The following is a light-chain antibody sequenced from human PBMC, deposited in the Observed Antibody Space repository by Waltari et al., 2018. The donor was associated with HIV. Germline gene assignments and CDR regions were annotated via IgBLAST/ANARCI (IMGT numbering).Light chain of an antibody. Sequence: QSALTQPASVSGSPGQSITISCTGTSSDLVSWYQQHPDKAPKVMIFEVSKRPSGVSNRFSGSKPGNTASLTISGLQAEDEADYYCCSYVGSGTWVFGGGTKLTVL. J-gene: IGLJ3*02. V-gene: IGLV2-23*02. CDR3: CSYVGSGTWV. CDR1: SSDL. CDR2: EVS.